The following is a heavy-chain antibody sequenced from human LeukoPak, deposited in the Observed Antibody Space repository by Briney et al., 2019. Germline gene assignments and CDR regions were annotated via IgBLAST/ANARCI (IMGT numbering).Heavy chain of an antibody. V-gene: IGHV3-30-3*01. CDR3: ARDYAYRGYYDSSGYYGY. Sequence: GGSLRLSCAASGFTFSSYAMHWVRQAPGKGLDWVAVISYDGSNKYYADSVKGRFTISRDNSKNTLYLQMNSLRAEDTAVYYCARDYAYRGYYDSSGYYGYWGQGTLVTVSS. CDR1: GFTFSSYA. CDR2: ISYDGSNK. D-gene: IGHD3-22*01. J-gene: IGHJ4*02.